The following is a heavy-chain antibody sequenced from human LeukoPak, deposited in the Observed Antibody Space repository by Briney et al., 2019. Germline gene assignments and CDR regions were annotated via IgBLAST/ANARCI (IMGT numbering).Heavy chain of an antibody. V-gene: IGHV1-46*01. CDR3: ARDMEGSGSPYNWFDP. CDR1: GYTLTSYY. CDR2: INPSGGST. Sequence: ASVKVSCKASGYTLTSYYMHWVRQAPGQGLEWMGIINPSGGSTSYAQKFQGRVTMTRDTSTSTVYMELSSLRSEDTAVYYCARDMEGSGSPYNWFDPWGQGTLVTVSS. D-gene: IGHD3-10*01. J-gene: IGHJ5*02.